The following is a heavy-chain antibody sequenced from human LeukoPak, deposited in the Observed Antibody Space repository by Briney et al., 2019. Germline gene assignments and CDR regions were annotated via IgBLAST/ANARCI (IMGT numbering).Heavy chain of an antibody. D-gene: IGHD3-16*02. V-gene: IGHV1-69*06. CDR3: ARDYPTYDYVWGSYRYDAFDI. CDR2: IIPIFGTA. CDR1: GGTFSSYA. J-gene: IGHJ3*02. Sequence: ASVKVPCKASGGTFSSYAISWVRQAPGQGLEWMGGIIPIFGTANYAQKFQGRVTITADKSTSTAYMELSSLRSEDTAVYYCARDYPTYDYVWGSYRYDAFDIWGQGTMVTVSS.